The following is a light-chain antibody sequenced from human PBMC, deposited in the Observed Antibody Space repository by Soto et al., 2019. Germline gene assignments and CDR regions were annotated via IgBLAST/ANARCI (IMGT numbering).Light chain of an antibody. CDR3: QQYNRLRWT. V-gene: IGKV3-15*01. CDR2: GAS. CDR1: QSVSSK. Sequence: EIVMTQSPATLSVSPGEGATLTCRASQSVSSKLAWYQQKPGQAPRLLIYGASTRATGIPARFSGSGSGTEFTLIISSLQSEDSAVYYCQQYNRLRWTFGQGTKEDIK. J-gene: IGKJ1*01.